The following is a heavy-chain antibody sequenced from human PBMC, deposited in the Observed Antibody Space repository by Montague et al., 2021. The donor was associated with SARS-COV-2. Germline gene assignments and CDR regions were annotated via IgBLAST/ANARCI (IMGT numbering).Heavy chain of an antibody. Sequence: SETLSLTCTVTSGPISGSSDYWGWIRQSPGKGLEWIASVDYSGNTYYSPSLKSRLTISVDTSKNQFSLKLNPVTAADTALYYCARREYSYGWGDWGQGTLVTVSS. CDR3: ARREYSYGWGD. D-gene: IGHD5-18*01. CDR1: SGPISGSSDY. V-gene: IGHV4-39*01. J-gene: IGHJ4*02. CDR2: VDYSGNT.